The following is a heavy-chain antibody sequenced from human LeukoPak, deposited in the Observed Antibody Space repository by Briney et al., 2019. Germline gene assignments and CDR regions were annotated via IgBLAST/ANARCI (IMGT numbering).Heavy chain of an antibody. V-gene: IGHV4-38-2*02. D-gene: IGHD3-3*01. Sequence: SETLSLTCAVYGGSFGGYYWGWIRQPPGKGLEWIGSIYHSGSTYYNPSLKSRVTISVDTSKNQFSLKLSSVTAADTAVYYCARDRLIYDFWSGYQPNWFDPWGQGTLVTVSS. CDR1: GGSFGGYY. CDR2: IYHSGST. J-gene: IGHJ5*02. CDR3: ARDRLIYDFWSGYQPNWFDP.